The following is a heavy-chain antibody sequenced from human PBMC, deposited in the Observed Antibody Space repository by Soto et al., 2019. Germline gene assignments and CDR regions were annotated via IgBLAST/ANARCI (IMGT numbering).Heavy chain of an antibody. CDR2: INPNSGGT. J-gene: IGHJ5*02. V-gene: IGHV1-2*04. CDR3: AHRRNTADRCWFDP. CDR1: GYTFTGYY. D-gene: IGHD6-6*01. Sequence: ASVKVSCKASGYTFTGYYMHWVRQAPGQGLEWMGWINPNSGGTNYAQKFQGWVTITKDTSKNQVVLTMTNMDPVDTATYYCAHRRNTADRCWFDPWGQGTPVTVSS.